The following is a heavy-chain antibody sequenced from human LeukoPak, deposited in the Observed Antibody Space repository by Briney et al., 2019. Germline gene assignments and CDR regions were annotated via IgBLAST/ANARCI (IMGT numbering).Heavy chain of an antibody. D-gene: IGHD3-10*01. J-gene: IGHJ5*02. V-gene: IGHV1-3*01. Sequence: GGSLRLSCAASGFTFTSYAMHWVRQAPGQRLEWMGWINAGNGNTKYSQKFQGRVTITRDTSASTAYMELSSLRSEDTAVYYCARDRVTMVRGIGNWFDPWGQGTLVTVSS. CDR1: GFTFTSYA. CDR3: ARDRVTMVRGIGNWFDP. CDR2: INAGNGNT.